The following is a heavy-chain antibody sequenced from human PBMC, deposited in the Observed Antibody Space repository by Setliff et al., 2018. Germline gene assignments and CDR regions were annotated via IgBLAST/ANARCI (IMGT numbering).Heavy chain of an antibody. CDR1: GATFSSYG. CDR3: AREGVDTRSSTDYRYYMDV. CDR2: INPNGDRT. V-gene: IGHV1-46*01. D-gene: IGHD5-18*01. Sequence: ASVKVSCKASGATFSSYGIHWVRQAPGQGLEWMMMINPNGDRTTYAQKFQGRVTIITDASTSTSYMALSSLTSADTAVYYCAREGVDTRSSTDYRYYMDVWGKGTTVTVS. J-gene: IGHJ6*03.